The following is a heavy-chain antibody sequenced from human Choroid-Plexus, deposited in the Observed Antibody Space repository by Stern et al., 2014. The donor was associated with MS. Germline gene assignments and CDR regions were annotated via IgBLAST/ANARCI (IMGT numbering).Heavy chain of an antibody. Sequence: EQLVESGGGVVQPGRPLRLSCGASGFTLGSCAMHWVRQAPGKGLEWVAGVSYDGSNKYYADSVKGRFTISRDNSQNTLYMQMSSLRPEDTAVYYCAKDRQYLTYFFDHWGQGSLVTVSS. D-gene: IGHD2/OR15-2a*01. CDR3: AKDRQYLTYFFDH. J-gene: IGHJ5*02. V-gene: IGHV3-30*18. CDR1: GFTLGSCA. CDR2: VSYDGSNK.